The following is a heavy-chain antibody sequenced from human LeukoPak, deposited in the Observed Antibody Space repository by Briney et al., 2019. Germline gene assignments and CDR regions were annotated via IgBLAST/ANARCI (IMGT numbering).Heavy chain of an antibody. J-gene: IGHJ4*02. D-gene: IGHD5-24*01. CDR2: IYSGGST. CDR1: GFXVSSNY. V-gene: IGHV3-53*01. Sequence: GGALRLSCAASGFXVSSNYISWVRQAPGKGLEWGSLIYSGGSTYYADSVKGRFTISRDNAKNTLYLQMNSLRAEDTAVYYCARGSRTIELGDDYWGQGTLVTVSS. CDR3: ARGSRTIELGDDY.